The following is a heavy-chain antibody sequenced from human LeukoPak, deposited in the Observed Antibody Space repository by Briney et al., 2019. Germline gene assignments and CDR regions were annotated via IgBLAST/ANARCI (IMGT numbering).Heavy chain of an antibody. Sequence: ASETLSLTCTVSGGSISSGGYYWSWIRQPPGKGLEWIGYIYHSGSTYYNPSLKSRVIISVDRSKNQFSLKLSSVTAADTAVYYCARATVLRFLEGPFGQGTLVTVSS. J-gene: IGHJ5*02. V-gene: IGHV4-30-2*01. D-gene: IGHD3-3*01. CDR1: GGSISSGGYY. CDR2: IYHSGST. CDR3: ARATVLRFLEGP.